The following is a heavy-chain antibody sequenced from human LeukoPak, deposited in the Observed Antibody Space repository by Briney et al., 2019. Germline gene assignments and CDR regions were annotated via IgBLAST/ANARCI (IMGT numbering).Heavy chain of an antibody. CDR2: ISAYNGNT. J-gene: IGHJ4*02. CDR3: ARDFRVPYYYDSSGRCAAY. V-gene: IGHV1-18*01. D-gene: IGHD3-22*01. Sequence: ASVKVSCKASGYTFTSYGISWVRQAPGQGLEWVRWISAYNGNTNYAQKLQGRVTMTTDTSTSTACMELRSLRSDDTAVYYCARDFRVPYYYDSSGRCAAYWGQGTLVTVSS. CDR1: GYTFTSYG.